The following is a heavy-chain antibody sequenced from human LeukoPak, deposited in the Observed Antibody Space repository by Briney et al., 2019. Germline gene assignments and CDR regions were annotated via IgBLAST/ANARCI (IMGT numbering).Heavy chain of an antibody. V-gene: IGHV4-59*01. Sequence: PSETLSLTCTVSGGSISSYYWSWIRQPPGKGLEWIGYIYYSGSTNYNPSLKSRVTISVDTSKNQFSLKLSSVTAADTAVYYCARTPGEGTATWFDPWGQGTLVTVSS. D-gene: IGHD6-13*01. CDR2: IYYSGST. J-gene: IGHJ5*02. CDR1: GGSISSYY. CDR3: ARTPGEGTATWFDP.